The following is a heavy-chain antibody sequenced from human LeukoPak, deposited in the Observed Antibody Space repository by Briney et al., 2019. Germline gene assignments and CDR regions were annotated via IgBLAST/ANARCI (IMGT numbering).Heavy chain of an antibody. CDR2: INPNSGGT. D-gene: IGHD6-13*01. V-gene: IGHV1-2*02. CDR1: GGTFSSYA. CDR3: AHLAAAGSGY. J-gene: IGHJ4*02. Sequence: ASVKVSCKASGGTFSSYAISWVRQAPGQGLEWMGWINPNSGGTNYAQKFQGRVTMTRDTSISTAYMELSRLRSDDTAVYYCAHLAAAGSGYWGQGTLVTVSS.